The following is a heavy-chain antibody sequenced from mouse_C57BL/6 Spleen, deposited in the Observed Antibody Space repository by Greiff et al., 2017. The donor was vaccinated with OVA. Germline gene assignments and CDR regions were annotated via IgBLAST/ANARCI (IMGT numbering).Heavy chain of an antibody. J-gene: IGHJ2*01. CDR3: ARFITTVVATDY. Sequence: VQLQQPGAELVRPGSSVKLSCKASGYTFTSYWMHWVKQRPIQGLEWIGNIDPSDSETHYNQKFKDKATLTVDKSSSTAYMQLSSLTSEDSAVYYCARFITTVVATDYWGQGTTLTVSS. D-gene: IGHD1-1*01. CDR1: GYTFTSYW. CDR2: IDPSDSET. V-gene: IGHV1-52*01.